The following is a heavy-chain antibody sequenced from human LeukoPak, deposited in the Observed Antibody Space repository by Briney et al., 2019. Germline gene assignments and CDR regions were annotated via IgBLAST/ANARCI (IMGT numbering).Heavy chain of an antibody. CDR2: ICSSGSTI. D-gene: IGHD3-22*01. Sequence: GGSLRLSCATSGSTFSSYEMNGVREAPGKGLEGISYICSSGSTIFYADSVKGRFTISRDHAKNSLFLQMNSLRAEDTAVYYCARAHYYDSSAFDYWGQGTLVTVSS. J-gene: IGHJ4*02. V-gene: IGHV3-48*03. CDR1: GSTFSSYE. CDR3: ARAHYYDSSAFDY.